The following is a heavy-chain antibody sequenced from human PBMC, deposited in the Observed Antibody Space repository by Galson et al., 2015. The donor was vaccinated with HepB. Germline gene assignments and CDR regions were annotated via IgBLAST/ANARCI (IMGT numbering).Heavy chain of an antibody. V-gene: IGHV3-15*01. J-gene: IGHJ6*03. CDR3: TTSEYGDYVYYYYYMDV. Sequence: SLRLSCAASGFTFSNAWMSWVRQAPGKGLEWVGRIKSKTDGGTTDYAAPVKGRFTISRDDSKNTLYLQMNSLKTEDTAVYYCTTSEYGDYVYYYYYMDVWGKGTTVTVSS. CDR1: GFTFSNAW. D-gene: IGHD4-17*01. CDR2: IKSKTDGGTT.